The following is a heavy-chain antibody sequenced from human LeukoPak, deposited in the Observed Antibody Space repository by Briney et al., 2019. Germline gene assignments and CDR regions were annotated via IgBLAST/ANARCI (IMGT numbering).Heavy chain of an antibody. CDR2: INPNSGGT. V-gene: IGHV1-2*06. CDR1: GYTFTGYY. Sequence: ASVKVSCKASGYTFTGYYMHWVRQAPGQGREWMGRINPNSGGTNYAQKFQGRVTMTRDTSISTAYMELSRLRSDDTAVYYCARDPIAVAGPEIDYWGQGTLVTVSS. D-gene: IGHD6-19*01. CDR3: ARDPIAVAGPEIDY. J-gene: IGHJ4*02.